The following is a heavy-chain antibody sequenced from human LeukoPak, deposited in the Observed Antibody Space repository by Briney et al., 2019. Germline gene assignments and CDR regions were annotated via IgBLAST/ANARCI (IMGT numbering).Heavy chain of an antibody. J-gene: IGHJ3*02. CDR2: IWYDGSNK. Sequence: GGSLRLSCAASGFTFSSCGMHWVRQAPGKGLEWVAVIWYDGSNKYYADSVKGRFTISRDNSKNTLYLQMNSLRAEDTAVYYCAKDLRGLYGDQVAFDIWGQGTMVTVSS. CDR3: AKDLRGLYGDQVAFDI. D-gene: IGHD4-17*01. CDR1: GFTFSSCG. V-gene: IGHV3-30*02.